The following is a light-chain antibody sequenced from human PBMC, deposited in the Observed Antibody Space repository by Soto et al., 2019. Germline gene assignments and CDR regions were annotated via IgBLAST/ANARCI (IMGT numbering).Light chain of an antibody. CDR2: AAS. CDR3: QQSASPFIT. Sequence: IQMTQSPYPLSASVGDRITITCRSSQYINNYLNWYQQQPGKAPKLLIYAASSLESGVPSRFSGSGSGTDFTLTISSLQTEDCATDYCQQSASPFITFGPGTRVAIK. V-gene: IGKV1-39*01. CDR1: QYINNY. J-gene: IGKJ3*01.